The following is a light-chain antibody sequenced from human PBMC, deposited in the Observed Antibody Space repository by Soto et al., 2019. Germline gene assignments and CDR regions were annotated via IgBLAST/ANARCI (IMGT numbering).Light chain of an antibody. Sequence: DIQMTQSPSTLSASVGDRVTITCRASQSISSWLAWDQQKPGKAPKLLVYDASSLESGVPSRFSGSGSGTEFTLTISSLQPDYFATYYCQQYNSYSPWTVGQGTKVEIK. CDR3: QQYNSYSPWT. CDR1: QSISSW. CDR2: DAS. J-gene: IGKJ1*01. V-gene: IGKV1-5*01.